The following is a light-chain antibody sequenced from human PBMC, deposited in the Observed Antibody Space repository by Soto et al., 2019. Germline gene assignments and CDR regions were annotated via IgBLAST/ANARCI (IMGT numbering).Light chain of an antibody. CDR3: QQYGSSSWT. CDR2: AAS. J-gene: IGKJ1*01. CDR1: QSVSSTY. Sequence: EIVLTQSPGTLSSSPGERATLSCRASQSVSSTYLAWYQQKPGQAPRLLISAASNRATGIPDRFSGSGSGTDFALTISRLEPDDFAVYYCQQYGSSSWTFGRWTRVEI. V-gene: IGKV3-20*01.